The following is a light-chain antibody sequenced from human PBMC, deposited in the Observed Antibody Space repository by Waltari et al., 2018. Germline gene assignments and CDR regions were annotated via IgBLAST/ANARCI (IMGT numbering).Light chain of an antibody. CDR3: SSYTSSSTLGV. Sequence: QSALTQPASVSGSPGQSITISCTGTSSDVGGYDYVSWYQQHPGKAPKLMIYDVSNRPSGVSNRFSGSKSGNTASLTSSGLQAEDEADYYCSSYTSSSTLGVFGTGTTVTVL. J-gene: IGLJ1*01. CDR1: SSDVGGYDY. CDR2: DVS. V-gene: IGLV2-14*03.